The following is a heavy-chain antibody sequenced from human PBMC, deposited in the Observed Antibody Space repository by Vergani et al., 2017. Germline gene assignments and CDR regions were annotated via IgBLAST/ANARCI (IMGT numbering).Heavy chain of an antibody. V-gene: IGHV7-4-1*02. D-gene: IGHD6-13*01. Sequence: QVQLVQSGAELKKPGASVKVSCKASGYTFTSYAMNWVRQAPGQGLEWMGWINTNTGNPTYAQGFTGRFVFSLDTSVSTAYLQISSLKAEDTAVYYCARDNDASIAAADYYYYGMDVWGQGTTVTVSS. CDR2: INTNTGNP. CDR3: ARDNDASIAAADYYYYGMDV. CDR1: GYTFTSYA. J-gene: IGHJ6*02.